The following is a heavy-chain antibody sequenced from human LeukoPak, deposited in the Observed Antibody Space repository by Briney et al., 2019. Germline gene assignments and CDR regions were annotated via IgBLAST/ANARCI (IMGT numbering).Heavy chain of an antibody. V-gene: IGHV3-21*01. D-gene: IGHD2-2*01. J-gene: IGHJ6*03. CDR1: GFTFSSYS. CDR2: ISSSSSYI. Sequence: NSGGSLRLSCAASGFTFSSYSMNWVRQAPGKGLEWVSSISSSSSYIYYADSVKGRFTISRDNAKNSLYLQMTSLRAEDTAAYYCARGFCTTTRCYEHYNYYYMDVWGKGTTVTVSS. CDR3: ARGFCTTTRCYEHYNYYYMDV.